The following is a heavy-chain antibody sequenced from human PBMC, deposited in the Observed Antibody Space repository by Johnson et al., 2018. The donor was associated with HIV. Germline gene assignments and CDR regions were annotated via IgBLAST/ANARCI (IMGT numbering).Heavy chain of an antibody. CDR2: ISSGGST. J-gene: IGHJ3*02. CDR3: ARVQWLILDAFDI. CDR1: GFTFDDYG. Sequence: EVQLVESGGGVVRPGGSLRLSCSASGFTFDDYGINWVRQAPGRGLEWVSVISSGGSTYYADSVEGRFTISRDNSKNTLYLQMNSLRAEDTAVYYWARVQWLILDAFDIWGQGTMVTVSS. D-gene: IGHD6-19*01. V-gene: IGHV3-66*02.